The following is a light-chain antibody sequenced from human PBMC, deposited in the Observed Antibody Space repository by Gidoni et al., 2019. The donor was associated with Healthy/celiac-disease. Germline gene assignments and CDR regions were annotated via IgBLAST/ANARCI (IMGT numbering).Light chain of an antibody. CDR3: QQYDSSPPT. CDR1: QSVSSSY. J-gene: IGKJ5*01. V-gene: IGKV3-20*01. Sequence: EIVLTQSPGTLSLSPGERATLSCRASQSVSSSYLAWYQQKPGQAPRLLIYGASSRATGIPDRFSGSGSGTDFTLTISRLEPEDFAVYYCQQYDSSPPTFXQXTRLEIK. CDR2: GAS.